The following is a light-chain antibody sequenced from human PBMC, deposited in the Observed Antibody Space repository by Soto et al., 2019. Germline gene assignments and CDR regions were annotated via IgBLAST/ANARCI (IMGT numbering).Light chain of an antibody. CDR3: QHYNSYSEA. V-gene: IGKV1-5*03. Sequence: DIQMTQSPSTVCVSXWDGVTISXXASQTISSWLAWYQQKPGKAPKLLIYKASTLKSGVPSRFSGSGSGTEFTLTISSLQPDDFATYYCQHYNSYSEAFGQGTKVDIK. CDR1: QTISSW. J-gene: IGKJ1*01. CDR2: KAS.